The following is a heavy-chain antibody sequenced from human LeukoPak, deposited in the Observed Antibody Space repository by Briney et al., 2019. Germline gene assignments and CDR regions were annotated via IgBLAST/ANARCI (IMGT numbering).Heavy chain of an antibody. D-gene: IGHD3-10*01. J-gene: IGHJ4*02. CDR3: ARVILGELYFDF. CDR1: GFTFSSYS. CDR2: ISSSSTYI. V-gene: IGHV3-21*01. Sequence: GGSLRLSCAASGFTFSSYSMNWVRQAPGKGLEWVSSISSSSTYIYYADSVKGRFTISRDNAKNSLYLQMNSLRAEDTAVYYCARVILGELYFDFWGQGTLVTVSS.